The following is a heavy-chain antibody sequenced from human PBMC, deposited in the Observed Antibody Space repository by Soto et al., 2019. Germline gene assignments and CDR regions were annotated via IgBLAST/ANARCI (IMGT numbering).Heavy chain of an antibody. CDR3: AREMTTVPPNYYYGIDV. CDR1: GLTFSSYS. V-gene: IGHV3-21*01. J-gene: IGHJ6*02. D-gene: IGHD4-17*01. Sequence: WGSLRLSCAASGLTFSSYSINWFRQAPRKGLEWVSSISSSSSYIYYADSVKGRFTISRDNAKNSLYLQMNSLRAEDTAVYYCAREMTTVPPNYYYGIDVWGQGTTVTVSS. CDR2: ISSSSSYI.